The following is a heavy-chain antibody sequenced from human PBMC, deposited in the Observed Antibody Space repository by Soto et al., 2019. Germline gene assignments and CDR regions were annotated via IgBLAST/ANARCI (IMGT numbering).Heavy chain of an antibody. V-gene: IGHV3-33*01. CDR1: GFTFSSYG. CDR2: IWYDGSNK. J-gene: IGHJ4*02. Sequence: QVQLVESGGGVVQPGRSLRLSCAASGFTFSSYGMHWVRQAPGKGLEWVAVIWYDGSNKYYADSVKGRFTISRDNSKNTLYLQMNSLRAEDTAVYYCASGPSKVTTSFDFDYWGQGTLVTVSS. D-gene: IGHD4-17*01. CDR3: ASGPSKVTTSFDFDY.